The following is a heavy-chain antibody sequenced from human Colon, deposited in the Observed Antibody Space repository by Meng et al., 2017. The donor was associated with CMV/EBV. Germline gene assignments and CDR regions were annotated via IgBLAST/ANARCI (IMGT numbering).Heavy chain of an antibody. CDR3: ARVGYFATSGPHDAFDI. D-gene: IGHD1-26*01. CDR2: IYYTVST. Sequence: GSLRLSCSVSGGPISSDGYFWAWIRQPPGKGLERIASIYYTVSTYYNLSHKSRVTISRDTSKNLFSLKMNSVTAADTAVYYCARVGYFATSGPHDAFDIWGQGTLVTVSS. V-gene: IGHV4-39*07. CDR1: GGPISSDGYF. J-gene: IGHJ3*02.